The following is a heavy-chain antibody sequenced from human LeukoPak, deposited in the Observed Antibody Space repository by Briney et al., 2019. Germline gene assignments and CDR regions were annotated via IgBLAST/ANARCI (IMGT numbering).Heavy chain of an antibody. CDR3: ARLQGGNFDY. Sequence: SETLSLTCTVSGGSISSYYWSWIRQPPGKGLEWIGYIYYSGSTNYNPSLKSRVTISVDTSENQFSLKLSSVTAADTAVYYCARLQGGNFDYWGQGTLVTVSS. CDR1: GGSISSYY. D-gene: IGHD3-16*01. V-gene: IGHV4-59*01. J-gene: IGHJ4*02. CDR2: IYYSGST.